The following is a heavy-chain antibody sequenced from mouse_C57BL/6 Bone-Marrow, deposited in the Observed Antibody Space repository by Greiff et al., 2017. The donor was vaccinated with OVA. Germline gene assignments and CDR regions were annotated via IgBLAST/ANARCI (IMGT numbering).Heavy chain of an antibody. J-gene: IGHJ1*03. Sequence: VKLVESGAELAKPGASVKLSCKASGYTFTSYWMHWVKQRPGQGLEWIGYINPSSGYTKYNQKFKDKATLPADKSSSTAYMQLSSLTYEDSAVYYCARLEPITTVVAPVWGTGTTVTVSS. D-gene: IGHD1-1*01. CDR3: ARLEPITTVVAPV. V-gene: IGHV1-7*01. CDR2: INPSSGYT. CDR1: GYTFTSYW.